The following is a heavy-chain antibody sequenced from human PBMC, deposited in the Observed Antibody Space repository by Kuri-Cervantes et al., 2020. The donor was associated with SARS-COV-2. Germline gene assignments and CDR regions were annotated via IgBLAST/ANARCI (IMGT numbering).Heavy chain of an antibody. CDR3: ARAYGFLRYIYYMDV. Sequence: SETLSLTCAFYGESFSGYYWNWIRQSPGKGLEWIGEVNHRGSTNYNPYLKSRVTISVDTSSKQFSLHLGSVTSADTAVYYCARAYGFLRYIYYMDVWGRGTTVTVSS. D-gene: IGHD4-17*01. V-gene: IGHV4-34*01. CDR2: VNHRGST. CDR1: GESFSGYY. J-gene: IGHJ6*03.